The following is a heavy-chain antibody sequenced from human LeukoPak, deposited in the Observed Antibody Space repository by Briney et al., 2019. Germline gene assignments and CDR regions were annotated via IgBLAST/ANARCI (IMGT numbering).Heavy chain of an antibody. J-gene: IGHJ4*02. V-gene: IGHV1-69*13. CDR3: AREREGFGEFPFDY. CDR2: IIPIFGTA. D-gene: IGHD3-10*01. CDR1: GGTFSSYA. Sequence: SVKVSCKASGGTFSSYAIGWVRQAPGQGLEWMGGIIPIFGTANYAQKFQGRVTITADESTSTAYMELSSLRSEDTAVYYCAREREGFGEFPFDYWGQGTLVTVSS.